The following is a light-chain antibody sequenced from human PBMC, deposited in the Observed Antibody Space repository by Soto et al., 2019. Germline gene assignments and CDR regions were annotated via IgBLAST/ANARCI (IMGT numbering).Light chain of an antibody. CDR1: SSNIGAGYD. CDR3: QSYDRSLSGRV. V-gene: IGLV1-40*01. J-gene: IGLJ1*01. CDR2: GNN. Sequence: QSVLTQPPSVSGAPGPRVTISCTGSSSNIGAGYDVHWYQQLPGTAPKLLIYGNNNRPSGVPDRFSGSKSGTSASLAITGLQAEDEADYYCQSYDRSLSGRVFGTGTKLTVL.